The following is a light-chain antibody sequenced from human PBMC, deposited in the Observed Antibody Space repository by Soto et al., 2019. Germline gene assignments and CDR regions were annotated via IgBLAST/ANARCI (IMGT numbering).Light chain of an antibody. Sequence: IVLTQSPGTLSLSPGQRATLSCRASQSVSSNYLAWYQQKPGQAPRVLIYGAYSRTTGITDRFSGSGSGTDFTLTISRLEPEDFAVYYCQQYHNSPLTVGPGTKVDIK. CDR1: QSVSSNY. V-gene: IGKV3-20*01. J-gene: IGKJ1*01. CDR2: GAY. CDR3: QQYHNSPLT.